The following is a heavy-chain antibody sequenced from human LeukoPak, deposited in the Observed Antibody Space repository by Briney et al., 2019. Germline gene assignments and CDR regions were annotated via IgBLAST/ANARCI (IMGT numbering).Heavy chain of an antibody. Sequence: PGGSLRLSCAASGFTFSSYEMNWVRQAPGKGLEWVSTISGNGGATYYADSVKGRFTLSRDNSENTLYLQMNSLRDDDTAVYYCARDLVEGDYFDYWGQGTLVTVSS. CDR1: GFTFSSYE. D-gene: IGHD1-26*01. J-gene: IGHJ4*02. V-gene: IGHV3-23*01. CDR3: ARDLVEGDYFDY. CDR2: ISGNGGAT.